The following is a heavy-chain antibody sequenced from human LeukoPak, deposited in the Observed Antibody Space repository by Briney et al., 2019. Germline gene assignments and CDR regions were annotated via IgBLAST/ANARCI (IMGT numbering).Heavy chain of an antibody. CDR3: ARDTYYTPYYFDY. Sequence: GASVKVSCKASGYTFTGYYMHWVRQAPGQGLEWMGWINPNSGGTNYAQKFQGWVTMTRDTSISTAYMELSRLRSEDTAVYYCARDTYYTPYYFDYWGQGTLVTVSS. J-gene: IGHJ4*02. CDR2: INPNSGGT. CDR1: GYTFTGYY. D-gene: IGHD3-3*01. V-gene: IGHV1-2*04.